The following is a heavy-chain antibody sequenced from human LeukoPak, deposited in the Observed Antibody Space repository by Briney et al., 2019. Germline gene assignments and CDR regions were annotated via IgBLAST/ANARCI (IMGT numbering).Heavy chain of an antibody. CDR2: IYYSGST. D-gene: IGHD4-17*01. CDR3: ARGGHIAIPPYGFDY. V-gene: IGHV4-39*07. Sequence: SETLSLTCTVSGGSISSSSYYWGWIRQPPGKGLEWIGSIYYSGSTYYNPSLKSRVTISVDTSKNQFSLKLSSVTVADTAVYYCARGGHIAIPPYGFDYWGQGALVTVSS. J-gene: IGHJ4*02. CDR1: GGSISSSSYY.